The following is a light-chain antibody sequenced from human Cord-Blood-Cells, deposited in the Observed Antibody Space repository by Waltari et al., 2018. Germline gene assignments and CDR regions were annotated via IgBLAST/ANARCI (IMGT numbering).Light chain of an antibody. Sequence: DVVMTQSPLSLPVTLGQPASISCRSSQSLVHSDGNTYLNWFQQRPGQSPRRLIYKVSNRDSGVPDRFSGSGSGTDFTLKISRVEAEDVGVYYCMQGIHWWTFGQGTKVEIK. CDR2: KVS. V-gene: IGKV2-30*02. J-gene: IGKJ1*01. CDR1: QSLVHSDGNTY. CDR3: MQGIHWWT.